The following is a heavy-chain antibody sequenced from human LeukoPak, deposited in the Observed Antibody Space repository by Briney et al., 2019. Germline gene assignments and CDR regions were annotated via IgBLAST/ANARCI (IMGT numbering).Heavy chain of an antibody. Sequence: GASVKVSCKAFGYTFTGYYMHWVRQAPGQGLEWMGWINPNSGGTNYAQKFQGRVTMTRDTSISTAYMELSRLRSDDTAVYYCARNYYDSSGYYYDYWGQGTLVTVSS. V-gene: IGHV1-2*02. J-gene: IGHJ4*02. CDR2: INPNSGGT. D-gene: IGHD3-22*01. CDR1: GYTFTGYY. CDR3: ARNYYDSSGYYYDY.